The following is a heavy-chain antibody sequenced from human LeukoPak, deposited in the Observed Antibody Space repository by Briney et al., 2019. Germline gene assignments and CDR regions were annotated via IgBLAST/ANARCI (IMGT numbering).Heavy chain of an antibody. CDR2: ITSSGTYI. D-gene: IGHD1-1*01. V-gene: IGHV3-21*01. Sequence: GGSLRLSCAASGFTFSNYNMNWVRQAPGKAMEWVSSITSSGTYIFYADSVKGRFTISRDNAENSLFLQMNSLRAEDTAVYFCARGWYTDAFDIWGQGTMVTVSS. CDR1: GFTFSNYN. J-gene: IGHJ3*02. CDR3: ARGWYTDAFDI.